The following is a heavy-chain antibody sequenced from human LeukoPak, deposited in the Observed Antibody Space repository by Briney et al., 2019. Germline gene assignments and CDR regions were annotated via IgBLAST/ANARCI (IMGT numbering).Heavy chain of an antibody. CDR2: ISSSGSTI. V-gene: IGHV3-48*03. J-gene: IGHJ6*02. D-gene: IGHD2-15*01. Sequence: PGGSLRLSCAASGFTFSRYEMNWVRLAPGKGLEWVSYISSSGSTIYYADSVKGRFTNSRDNAKNSLYLQMNSLRAEDTAVYYCARDRTLGGCSGGSCYVYYYGMDVWAHGTTVTVSS. CDR1: GFTFSRYE. CDR3: ARDRTLGGCSGGSCYVYYYGMDV.